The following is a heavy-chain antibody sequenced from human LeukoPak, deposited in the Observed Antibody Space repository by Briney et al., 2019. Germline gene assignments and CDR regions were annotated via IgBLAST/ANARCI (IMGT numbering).Heavy chain of an antibody. Sequence: GGSLRLSCAASGFTFSSYWMSWVRQAPGKGLEWGANIKQDGSEKYYVDSVKGRFTISRDNAKNSLYLQMNSLRAEDTAVYYCARVVAAKGKVFDYWGQGTLVTVSS. D-gene: IGHD2-15*01. CDR2: IKQDGSEK. V-gene: IGHV3-7*01. J-gene: IGHJ4*02. CDR1: GFTFSSYW. CDR3: ARVVAAKGKVFDY.